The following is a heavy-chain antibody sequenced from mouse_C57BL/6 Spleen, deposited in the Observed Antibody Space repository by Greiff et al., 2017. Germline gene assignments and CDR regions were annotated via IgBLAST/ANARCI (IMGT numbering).Heavy chain of an antibody. Sequence: EVMLVESEGGLVQPGSSMKLSCTASGFTFSDYYMAWVRQVPEKGLEWVANINYDGSSTYYLDSLKSRFIISRDNAKNILYLQMSSLKSEDTATYYCARDGGSIYYGIYAMDYWGQGTSVTVSS. D-gene: IGHD2-1*01. V-gene: IGHV5-16*01. CDR3: ARDGGSIYYGIYAMDY. J-gene: IGHJ4*01. CDR2: INYDGSST. CDR1: GFTFSDYY.